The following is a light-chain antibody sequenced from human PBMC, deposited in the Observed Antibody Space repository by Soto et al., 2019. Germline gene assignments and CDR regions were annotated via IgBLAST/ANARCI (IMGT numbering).Light chain of an antibody. V-gene: IGKV3-11*01. J-gene: IGKJ4*01. CDR3: QQRSNWPPGRT. CDR1: QSVSSY. Sequence: EIVLTQSPATLSLSPGERATLSCRASQSVSSYLAWYQQKPGQAPRLLIYDASNRATGIPARFSGSGSGTVFTLTISSLEPEAFAVYYCQQRSNWPPGRTFGGGTKVEIK. CDR2: DAS.